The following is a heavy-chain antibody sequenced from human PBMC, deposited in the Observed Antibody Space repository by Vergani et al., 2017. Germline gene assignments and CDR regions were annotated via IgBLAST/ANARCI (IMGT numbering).Heavy chain of an antibody. CDR1: GFTFSSYS. D-gene: IGHD3-22*01. Sequence: EVQLVESGGGLVKPGGSLRLSCAASGFTFSSYSMNWVRQAPGKGLEWVSSISSSSSYIYYADSVKGRFTISRDNAKNSLYLQMNSLRAEDTAVYYCLVYYDSSSYFDYWGQGTLVTVSS. V-gene: IGHV3-21*01. J-gene: IGHJ4*02. CDR2: ISSSSSYI. CDR3: LVYYDSSSYFDY.